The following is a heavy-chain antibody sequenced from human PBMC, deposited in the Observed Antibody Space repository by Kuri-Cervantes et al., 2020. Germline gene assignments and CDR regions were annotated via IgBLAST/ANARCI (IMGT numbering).Heavy chain of an antibody. CDR3: ARGWLTGGFDY. J-gene: IGHJ4*02. D-gene: IGHD7-27*01. V-gene: IGHV6-1*01. CDR1: GDTVSSNRVV. CDR2: TYYRSKWYN. Sequence: SCAISGDTVSSNRVVWNWIRQSPSRGLEWLGRTYYRSKWYNDYALSVESRITINPDTSKNQFSLQLNSVTPEDTAVYYCARGWLTGGFDYWGQGTLVTVSS.